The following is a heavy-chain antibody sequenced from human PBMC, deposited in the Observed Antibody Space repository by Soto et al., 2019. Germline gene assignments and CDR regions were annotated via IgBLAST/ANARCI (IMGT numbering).Heavy chain of an antibody. J-gene: IGHJ6*02. CDR1: GFTFSSYG. Sequence: QVQLVESGGGVVQPGRSLRLSCAASGFTFSSYGMHWVRQAPGKGLEWVAVISYDGSNKYYADSVKGRFTISRDNSKNTLYLQMNSLRAEDTAVYYCAKANEPMYSNYHYYYYGMDVWGQGTTVTVSS. V-gene: IGHV3-30*18. D-gene: IGHD4-4*01. CDR2: ISYDGSNK. CDR3: AKANEPMYSNYHYYYYGMDV.